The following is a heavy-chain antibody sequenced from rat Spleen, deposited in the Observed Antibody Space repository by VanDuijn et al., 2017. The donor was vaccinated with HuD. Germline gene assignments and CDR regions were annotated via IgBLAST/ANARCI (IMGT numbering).Heavy chain of an antibody. CDR3: ARMNSGYGVVDA. CDR1: GFTFSNYG. V-gene: IGHV5-29*01. J-gene: IGHJ4*01. CDR2: ISYDGSST. D-gene: IGHD4-3*01. Sequence: EVQLVESGGGLVQPGRSLKLSCAASGFTFSNYGMAWVRQAPTKGLEWVATISYDGSSTYYRDSVKGRFTISRDNAKSTLYLQMDSLRSEDTATYYCARMNSGYGVVDAWGQGASVTVSS.